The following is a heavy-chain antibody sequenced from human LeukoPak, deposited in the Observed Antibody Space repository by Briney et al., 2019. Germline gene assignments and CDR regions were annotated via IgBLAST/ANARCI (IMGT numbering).Heavy chain of an antibody. D-gene: IGHD1-14*01. CDR3: AREREAGYAFDI. CDR1: AFTFSSYW. Sequence: PGGSLRLSCAASAFTFSSYWMHWVRQAPGKGLVWVSRIKSDGSSTSYADSVKGRFTISRDNAKNTLYLQMNSLRAEDTAVYYCAREREAGYAFDIWGQGTMVTVSS. V-gene: IGHV3-74*01. J-gene: IGHJ3*02. CDR2: IKSDGSST.